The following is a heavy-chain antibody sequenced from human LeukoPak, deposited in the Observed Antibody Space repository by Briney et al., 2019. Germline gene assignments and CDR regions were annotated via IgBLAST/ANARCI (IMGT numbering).Heavy chain of an antibody. CDR3: ARGDWDYGSGNFGY. CDR1: AFTLSSFA. J-gene: IGHJ4*02. Sequence: GGSVSLSGGASAFTLSSFALHGVREAPGKGVEGVAIIAYDGSYQYYEDSVQGRFTISRENSKNPLYLAMNRLRADDPAVYYCARGDWDYGSGNFGYWGQGTLLTVSS. CDR2: IAYDGSYQ. D-gene: IGHD3-10*01. V-gene: IGHV3-30*04.